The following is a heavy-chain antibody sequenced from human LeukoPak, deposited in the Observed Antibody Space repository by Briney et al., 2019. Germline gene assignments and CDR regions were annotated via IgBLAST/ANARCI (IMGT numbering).Heavy chain of an antibody. CDR3: ARPLGKGQDY. J-gene: IGHJ4*02. Sequence: GGSLRLSCATSGFTFSSYWMTWVRQDPGKGMEWVANIKQDGNEKYYVDSVKGRFTISRDNAKNSLYLQMNSLRAEDTAVYYCARPLGKGQDYWGQGTLVTVSS. CDR1: GFTFSSYW. D-gene: IGHD7-27*01. CDR2: IKQDGNEK. V-gene: IGHV3-7*03.